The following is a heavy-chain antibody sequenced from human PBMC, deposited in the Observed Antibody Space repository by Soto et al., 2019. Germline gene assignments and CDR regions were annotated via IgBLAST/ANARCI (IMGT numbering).Heavy chain of an antibody. Sequence: EVQLVESGGGLVQPGGSLRLSCAASGFTFSSYSMNWVRQAPGKGLEWVSYISSSSSTIYYADSVKGRFTISRDNAKNSLYLQMNSLRAEDTAVYYCARAGLWFGELSSSDYWGQGTLVTVSS. CDR3: ARAGLWFGELSSSDY. J-gene: IGHJ4*02. D-gene: IGHD3-10*01. CDR2: ISSSSSTI. CDR1: GFTFSSYS. V-gene: IGHV3-48*01.